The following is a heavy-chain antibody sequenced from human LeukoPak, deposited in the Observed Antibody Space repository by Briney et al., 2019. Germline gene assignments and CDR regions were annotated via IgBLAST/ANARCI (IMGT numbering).Heavy chain of an antibody. CDR3: ARGYSPYWYFDL. Sequence: PSETLSLTCTVSGGSISSGDYYWSWIRQPPGKGLEWIGYIYYSGSTYYNPSLKSRVTISVDTSKNQFSLKLSSVTAADTAVYYCARGYSPYWYFDLWGRGTLVTVSS. V-gene: IGHV4-30-4*02. CDR1: GGSISSGDYY. D-gene: IGHD3-16*02. J-gene: IGHJ2*01. CDR2: IYYSGST.